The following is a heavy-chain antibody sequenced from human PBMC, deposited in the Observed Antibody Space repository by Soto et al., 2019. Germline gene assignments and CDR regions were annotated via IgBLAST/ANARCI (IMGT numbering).Heavy chain of an antibody. J-gene: IGHJ4*02. CDR3: ARVARSRGWYYFDY. D-gene: IGHD6-19*01. CDR1: GYTFTSYD. CDR2: MNPNSGNT. Sequence: ASVKVSCKASGYTFTSYDINWVRQATGQGLEWMGWMNPNSGNTGYAQKFQGRVTMTRNTSISTAYMELSSLRSEDTAVYYCARVARSRGWYYFDYWGQGTLVTVSS. V-gene: IGHV1-8*01.